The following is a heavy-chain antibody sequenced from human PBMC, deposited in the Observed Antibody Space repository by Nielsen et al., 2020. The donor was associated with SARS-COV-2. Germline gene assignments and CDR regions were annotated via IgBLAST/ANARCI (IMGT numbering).Heavy chain of an antibody. V-gene: IGHV3-7*05. D-gene: IGHD6-6*01. J-gene: IGHJ6*02. CDR2: INQDGNEK. Sequence: GESLKISCAASELTFSTYWMNWVRQAPGKGLEWVANINQDGNEKYYVDSVKGRFTISRDNVNNALYLQMNSLRAEDTAVYFCARAQASAMDVWGQGTTVTVSS. CDR1: ELTFSTYW. CDR3: ARAQASAMDV.